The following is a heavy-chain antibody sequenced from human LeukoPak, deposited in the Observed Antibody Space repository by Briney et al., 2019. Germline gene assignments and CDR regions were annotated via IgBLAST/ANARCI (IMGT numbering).Heavy chain of an antibody. V-gene: IGHV3-48*04. Sequence: GGSLRLSCAASGFTFSTYSMNWVRQAPGKGREWVSYISSSGSTIYYADSVKGRFTISRDNANNSLYLQMNSLRAEDTALYYCARPASTSPLGYWGQGTLVTVSS. CDR3: ARPASTSPLGY. CDR1: GFTFSTYS. J-gene: IGHJ4*02. CDR2: ISSSGSTI.